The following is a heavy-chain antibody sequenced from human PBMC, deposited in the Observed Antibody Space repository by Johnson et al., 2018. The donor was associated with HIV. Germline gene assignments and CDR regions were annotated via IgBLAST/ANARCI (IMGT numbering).Heavy chain of an antibody. CDR1: GFTFSSYP. CDR3: ARPHEGQYYNFWSGYRPAPMNDAFDI. J-gene: IGHJ3*02. V-gene: IGHV3-30*04. CDR2: ISYNGDKN. D-gene: IGHD3-3*01. Sequence: VESGGGLVQPGGSLRLSCAASGFTFSSYPMHWVRQAPGRGLEWVAFISYNGDKNYYADSVKGRFTIPRAHSKNTLYLQMNSLRAEDTAVYYCARPHEGQYYNFWSGYRPAPMNDAFDIWGQGTMVTVSS.